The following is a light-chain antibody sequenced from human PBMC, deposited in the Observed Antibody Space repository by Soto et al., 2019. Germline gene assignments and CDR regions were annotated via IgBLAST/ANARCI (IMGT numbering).Light chain of an antibody. J-gene: IGLJ2*01. CDR3: NSYTSTSAVV. Sequence: QLVLTQPASVSGSPGQSITISCTGTSSDVGGYNYVSWYQQHPGKAPKLMIFDVSSRPSGVSDRFSGSKSGNTASLTISGLQAEDEADYYCNSYTSTSAVVFGGGTKLTVL. CDR1: SSDVGGYNY. CDR2: DVS. V-gene: IGLV2-14*01.